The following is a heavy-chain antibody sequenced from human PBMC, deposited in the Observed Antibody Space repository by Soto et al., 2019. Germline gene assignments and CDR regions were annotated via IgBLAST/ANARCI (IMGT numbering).Heavy chain of an antibody. V-gene: IGHV3-30*18. CDR3: GKAGGGAGGNSGLGN. J-gene: IGHJ4*02. D-gene: IGHD4-4*01. CDR1: GFTFSSYG. Sequence: QVQLVESGGGVVQPGRSLRLSCAASGFTFSSYGMHWVRQAPGKGLEWVAVISYDGSNKYYADSVKGRFTISRDNSKNTLYLQRNGLRAEYRAVYYCGKAGGGAGGNSGLGNGGQGALVTFSS. CDR2: ISYDGSNK.